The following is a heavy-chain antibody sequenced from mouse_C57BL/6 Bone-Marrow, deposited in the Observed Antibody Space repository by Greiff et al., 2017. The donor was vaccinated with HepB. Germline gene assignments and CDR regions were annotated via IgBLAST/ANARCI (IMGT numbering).Heavy chain of an antibody. CDR3: ARSITTVVAGDYIDY. CDR2: IYPSDSET. Sequence: QVQLQQPGAELVRPGSSVKLSCKASGYTFTSYWMDWVKQRPGQGLEWIGNIYPSDSETHYNQKFKDKATLTVDKSSSTAYMQLSSLTSEDSAVYYCARSITTVVAGDYIDYWGQGNTLTVTS. D-gene: IGHD1-1*01. CDR1: GYTFTSYW. V-gene: IGHV1-61*01. J-gene: IGHJ2*01.